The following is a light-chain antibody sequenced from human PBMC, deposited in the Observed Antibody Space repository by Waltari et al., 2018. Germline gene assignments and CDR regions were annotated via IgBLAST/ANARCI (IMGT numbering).Light chain of an antibody. CDR3: RQYNSAPRT. CDR2: KAS. Sequence: DIQMTQSPSSLSASVGDRVTIPCRASQGISSWLAWYQQKPGKAPKLLIYKASSLQSAVPARFSGSGAGTDFTLSISSLQPEDFATYYCRQYNSAPRTFGQGTKVEIK. V-gene: IGKV1-12*01. J-gene: IGKJ1*01. CDR1: QGISSW.